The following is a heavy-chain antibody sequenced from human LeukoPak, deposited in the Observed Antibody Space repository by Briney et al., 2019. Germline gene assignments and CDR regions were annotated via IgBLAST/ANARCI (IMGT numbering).Heavy chain of an antibody. V-gene: IGHV3-23*01. Sequence: GGSLRLSCAASGFTFSSYAMSWVRQAPGKGLEWASAISGSGGSTYYADSVKGRFTISRDNSKNTLYLQMNSLRAEDTAVYYCAKDYSSPYYYYYMDVWGKGTTVTVSS. J-gene: IGHJ6*03. CDR1: GFTFSSYA. CDR3: AKDYSSPYYYYYMDV. CDR2: ISGSGGST. D-gene: IGHD5-18*01.